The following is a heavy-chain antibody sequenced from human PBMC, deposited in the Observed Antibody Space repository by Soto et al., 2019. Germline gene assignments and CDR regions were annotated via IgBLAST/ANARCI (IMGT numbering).Heavy chain of an antibody. V-gene: IGHV4-4*02. CDR2: IYHSGST. D-gene: IGHD1-7*01. J-gene: IGHJ5*02. CDR3: ARRDNWNYPSPPQFDP. Sequence: SETLSLTCAVSGGSISSSNWWSWVRQPPGKGLEWIGEIYHSGSTNYNPSLKSRVTISVDKSKNQFSLKLSSVTAADTAVYYCARRDNWNYPSPPQFDPWGQGTLVTVSS. CDR1: GGSISSSNW.